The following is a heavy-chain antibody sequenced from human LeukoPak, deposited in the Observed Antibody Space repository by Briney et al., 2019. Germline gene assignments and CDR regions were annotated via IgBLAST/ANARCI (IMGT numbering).Heavy chain of an antibody. V-gene: IGHV3-33*01. CDR3: AREGGYDPYFDY. D-gene: IGHD5-12*01. CDR1: GFTFSSYG. J-gene: IGHJ4*02. CDR2: IWYDGSNK. Sequence: AGGSLRLSCAAAGFTFSSYGTHWVRQAPGKGGEGGAVIWYDGSNKYYADSVKGRFTISRDNSKTTLYLQMNSLRAEDTAVYYCAREGGYDPYFDYWGQGTLVTVSS.